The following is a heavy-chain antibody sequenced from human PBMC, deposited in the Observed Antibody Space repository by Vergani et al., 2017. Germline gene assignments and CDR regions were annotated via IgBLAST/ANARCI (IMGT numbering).Heavy chain of an antibody. J-gene: IGHJ4*02. D-gene: IGHD4-11*01. Sequence: QVHVVESGGGVVQPGRSLTLFCVASGLSFRGHGMHWVRQAPGKGLEWVAIVSYDGDRRDYGDFAKGRFTISRDSSKTVYLQMNSLRVEDTAMYFCSKDLSYSTALPHFDSRGQGTLVTVSS. CDR3: SKDLSYSTALPHFDS. CDR1: GLSFRGHG. CDR2: VSYDGDRR. V-gene: IGHV3-30*18.